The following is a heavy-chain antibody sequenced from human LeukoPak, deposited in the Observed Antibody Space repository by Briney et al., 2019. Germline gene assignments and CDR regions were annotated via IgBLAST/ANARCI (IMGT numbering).Heavy chain of an antibody. CDR2: IYSGGST. CDR3: AKGFIFGELLSTSVDY. D-gene: IGHD3-10*01. CDR1: GFTVSSNY. J-gene: IGHJ4*02. V-gene: IGHV3-53*01. Sequence: PGGSLRLSCAASGFTVSSNYMSWVRQAPGKGLEWVSVIYSGGSTYYADSVKGRFTISRDNSKNTLYLQMNSLRAEDTAVYYCAKGFIFGELLSTSVDYWGQGTLVTVSS.